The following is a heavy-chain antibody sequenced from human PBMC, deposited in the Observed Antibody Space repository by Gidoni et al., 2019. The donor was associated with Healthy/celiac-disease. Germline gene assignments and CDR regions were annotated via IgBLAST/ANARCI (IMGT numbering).Heavy chain of an antibody. CDR2: IYYRGST. CDR3: ARGTRIVVVTATLSYWYFDL. D-gene: IGHD2-21*02. CDR1: GGSISSYY. Sequence: QVQLQESGPGLLKHSATLFLTCPVSGGSISSYYWCWLRQPPGKGLEWIVYIYYRGSTTYNPALKSRVTISVDTSKNQFSLKLSSVTAADTAVYYCARGTRIVVVTATLSYWYFDLWGRGTLVTVSS. J-gene: IGHJ2*01. V-gene: IGHV4-59*01.